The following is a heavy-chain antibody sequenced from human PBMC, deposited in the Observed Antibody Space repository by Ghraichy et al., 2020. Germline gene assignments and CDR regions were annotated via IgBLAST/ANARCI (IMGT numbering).Heavy chain of an antibody. CDR1: GVSVSSALFY. Sequence: SQTLSLTCTVSGVSVSSALFYWSWVRPPPGRGLESLAYIYYSGTTNYSPSLKSRVTISVDTSKNQVSLKLNSVTTSDTAVYYCATLNTAAFEFWGQGTMVTVYS. J-gene: IGHJ3*01. CDR3: ATLNTAAFEF. V-gene: IGHV4-61*01. CDR2: IYYSGTT.